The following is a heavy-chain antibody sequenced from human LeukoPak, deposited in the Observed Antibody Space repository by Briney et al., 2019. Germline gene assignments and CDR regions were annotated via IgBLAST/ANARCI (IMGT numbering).Heavy chain of an antibody. CDR3: ARVPSYCSGGSCYSPVY. J-gene: IGHJ4*02. V-gene: IGHV4-34*01. Sequence: SETLSLTCAVYGGSFSGYYWSWIRQAPGKGLEWIGEINHSGSTNYNPSLKSRVTISVDTSKNQFSLKLSSVTAADTAVYYCARVPSYCSGGSCYSPVYWGQGTLVTVSS. D-gene: IGHD2-15*01. CDR1: GGSFSGYY. CDR2: INHSGST.